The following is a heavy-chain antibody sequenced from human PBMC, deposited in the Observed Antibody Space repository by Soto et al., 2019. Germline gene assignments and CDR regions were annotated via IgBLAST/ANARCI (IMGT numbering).Heavy chain of an antibody. CDR3: ARDIRDILTGYYIGWFDP. D-gene: IGHD3-9*01. CDR2: TYYRSKWYN. CDR1: GDSVSSNSAA. J-gene: IGHJ5*02. Sequence: PSQTLSLTCAISGDSVSSNSAAWNWIRQSPSRGLEWLGRTYYRSKWYNDYAVSVKSRITINPDTSKNQFSLQLNSVTPEDTAVYYCARDIRDILTGYYIGWFDPWGQGTLVTVSS. V-gene: IGHV6-1*01.